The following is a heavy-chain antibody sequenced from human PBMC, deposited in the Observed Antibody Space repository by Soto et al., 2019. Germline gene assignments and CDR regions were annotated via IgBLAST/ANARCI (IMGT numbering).Heavy chain of an antibody. V-gene: IGHV3-23*01. J-gene: IGHJ4*02. CDR3: AKDSNKYSSSLRGRYFDY. Sequence: EVQLLESGGGLVQRGGSLRQSCAASGFPFSSYVMAWVRQAPGKGLEWVSGISGGGSNTFYADSVKGRFTISRDNSKNTLLLQMNSLGAEDTAVYYCAKDSNKYSSSLRGRYFDYWCQGIGVTVSS. CDR2: ISGGGSNT. CDR1: GFPFSSYV. D-gene: IGHD4-4*01.